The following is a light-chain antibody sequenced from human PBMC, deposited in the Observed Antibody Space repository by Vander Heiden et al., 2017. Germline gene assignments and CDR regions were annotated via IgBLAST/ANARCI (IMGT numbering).Light chain of an antibody. V-gene: IGLV3-21*02. Sequence: SYALTQPPSVSVAPGQTASITCGGNNIGSNSVHWYQQKAGQAPVLGVYDDSDRASEIPERVSGSKSGNTATLTISRVEAGDEADYYCQVWDGSSDQVVFGGGTKLTVL. CDR3: QVWDGSSDQVV. CDR1: NIGSNS. CDR2: DDS. J-gene: IGLJ2*01.